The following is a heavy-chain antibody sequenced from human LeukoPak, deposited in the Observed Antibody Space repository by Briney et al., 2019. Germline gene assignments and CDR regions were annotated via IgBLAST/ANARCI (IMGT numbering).Heavy chain of an antibody. CDR3: AVPYYYDSSGYYSP. J-gene: IGHJ5*02. CDR1: GGTFSSYA. V-gene: IGHV1-69*13. D-gene: IGHD3-22*01. Sequence: SVKVSCKASGGTFSSYAISWVRQAPGQGLEWMGGIIPIFGTANYAKKFQGRVTITADESTSTAYMELSSLRSEDTAVYYCAVPYYYDSSGYYSPWGQGTLVTVSS. CDR2: IIPIFGTA.